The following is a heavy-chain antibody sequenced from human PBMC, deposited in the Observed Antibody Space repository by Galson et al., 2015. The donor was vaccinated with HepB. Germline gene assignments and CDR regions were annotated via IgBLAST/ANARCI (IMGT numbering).Heavy chain of an antibody. D-gene: IGHD2-2*01. V-gene: IGHV1-2*02. CDR1: GYTFTGYY. CDR3: ARVVRDRDCSSTSCYLSWFDP. Sequence: SVKVSCKASGYTFTGYYMHWVRQAPGQGLEWMGWINPNSGGTNYAQKFQGRVTMTRGTSISTAYMELSRLRSDDTAVYYCARVVRDRDCSSTSCYLSWFDPWDQGTLVTVAS. CDR2: INPNSGGT. J-gene: IGHJ5*02.